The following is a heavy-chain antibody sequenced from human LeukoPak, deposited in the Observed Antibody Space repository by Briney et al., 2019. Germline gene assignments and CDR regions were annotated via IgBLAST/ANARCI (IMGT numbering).Heavy chain of an antibody. CDR1: GYTFTGYY. Sequence: ASVKVSCKASGYTFTGYYMHWVRQAPGQGLEWMGRINPNSGGTNYAQKFQGRVTMTRDTSISTAYMELSRLRSDDTAVYYCARGGSYGDDYGDYYYGMDVWGQGTTVTVSS. CDR3: ARGGSYGDDYGDYYYGMDV. CDR2: INPNSGGT. V-gene: IGHV1-2*06. D-gene: IGHD4-17*01. J-gene: IGHJ6*02.